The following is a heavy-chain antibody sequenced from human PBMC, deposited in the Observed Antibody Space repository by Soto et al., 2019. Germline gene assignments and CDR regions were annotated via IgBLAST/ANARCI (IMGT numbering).Heavy chain of an antibody. CDR3: ARGEEEGNYFDN. J-gene: IGHJ4*02. V-gene: IGHV3-33*01. CDR1: GFPFRSYG. CDR2: IWHDGSFK. Sequence: GGSLRLCCAASGFPFRSYGVHWVRQAPGKGLEWVASIWHDGSFKYEADSVKGRFTISRDNSKNTLSLQMNSLRADDTAAYYCARGEEEGNYFDNWGLGTLVTVSS.